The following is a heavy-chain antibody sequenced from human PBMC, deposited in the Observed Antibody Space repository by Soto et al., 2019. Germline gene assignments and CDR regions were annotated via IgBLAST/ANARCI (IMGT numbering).Heavy chain of an antibody. J-gene: IGHJ4*02. D-gene: IGHD3-10*01. V-gene: IGHV3-74*01. CDR2: INSDGSST. CDR1: GFTFSSYW. CDR3: GRGASGSYRLDY. Sequence: EVQLVESGGGLVQPGGSLRLSCAASGFTFSSYWMHWVRQAPGKGLVWVSRINSDGSSTNYADSVKGQFTISRDNDKNTLYVQVNSLRAEDTAVYYCGRGASGSYRLDYWGQGTLVTVSS.